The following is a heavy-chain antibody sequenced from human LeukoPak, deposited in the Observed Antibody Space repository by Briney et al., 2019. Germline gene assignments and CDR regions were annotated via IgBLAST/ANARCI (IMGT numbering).Heavy chain of an antibody. CDR1: GFTFSSYS. CDR3: AREASGYSYGLDAFDI. CDR2: ISSSGSSI. Sequence: GGSLRLSCAASGFTFSSYSMNWVRQAPGKGLEWVSYISSSGSSIYYADFVKGRFTISRDNAKNSLYLQMNSLRAEDTAVYYCAREASGYSYGLDAFDIWGQGTMVTVSS. V-gene: IGHV3-48*04. J-gene: IGHJ3*02. D-gene: IGHD5-18*01.